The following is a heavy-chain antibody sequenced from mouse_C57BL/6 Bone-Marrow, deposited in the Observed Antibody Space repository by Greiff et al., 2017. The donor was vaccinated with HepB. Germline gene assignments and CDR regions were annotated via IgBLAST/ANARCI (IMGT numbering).Heavy chain of an antibody. CDR3: AREGNYYGSSRFDY. CDR2: ISDGGSYT. CDR1: GFTFSSYA. J-gene: IGHJ2*01. V-gene: IGHV5-4*01. D-gene: IGHD1-1*01. Sequence: EVMLVESGGGLVKPGGSLKLSCAASGFTFSSYAMSWVRQTPEKRLEWVATISDGGSYTYYPDNVKGRFTISRDNAKNNLYLQMSHLKSEDTAMYYCAREGNYYGSSRFDYWGQGTTLTVSS.